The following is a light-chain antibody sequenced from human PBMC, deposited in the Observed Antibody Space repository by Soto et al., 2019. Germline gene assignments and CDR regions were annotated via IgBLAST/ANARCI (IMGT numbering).Light chain of an antibody. CDR1: QGISIW. V-gene: IGKV1D-12*01. CDR2: AAS. Sequence: DIQMTQSPSSVSASVGDRVTITCRASQGISIWLAWYQQKQGKAPKLLIYAASSLQSGVPSRFSVSRSGTDFNLTIRSLQPEDFATYYCHQANSFPLTFGGGTKVEIK. CDR3: HQANSFPLT. J-gene: IGKJ4*01.